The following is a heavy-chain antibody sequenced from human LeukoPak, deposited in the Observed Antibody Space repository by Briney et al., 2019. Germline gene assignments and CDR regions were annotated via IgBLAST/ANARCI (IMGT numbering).Heavy chain of an antibody. D-gene: IGHD3-9*01. CDR3: AAYYDILTGYYPIY. CDR2: IYTSGST. CDR1: GGSISSGSYY. V-gene: IGHV4-61*02. J-gene: IGHJ4*02. Sequence: SETLSLTCTVSGGSISSGSYYWSWIRQPAGKGLEWIGRIYTSGSTNYNPSLKSRVTISVDTSKNHFSLKLSSVTAADTAVYYCAAYYDILTGYYPIYWGQGTLVTVSS.